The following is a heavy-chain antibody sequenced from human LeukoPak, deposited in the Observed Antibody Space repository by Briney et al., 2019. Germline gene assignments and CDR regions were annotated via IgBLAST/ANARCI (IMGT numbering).Heavy chain of an antibody. D-gene: IGHD6-19*01. CDR1: GFTFSSYW. CDR2: INQDGSEN. Sequence: GGSLRLSCAASGFTFSSYWMSWVRQAPGKGLEWVANINQDGSENYYVDSVRGRFTISRDNAKNSLYLQMNSLRAEDTAVYYCARVPAVAGRYYYYYYMDVWGKGTTVTVSS. J-gene: IGHJ6*03. CDR3: ARVPAVAGRYYYYYYMDV. V-gene: IGHV3-7*01.